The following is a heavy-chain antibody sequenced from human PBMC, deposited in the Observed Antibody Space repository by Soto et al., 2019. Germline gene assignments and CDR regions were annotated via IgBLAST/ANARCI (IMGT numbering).Heavy chain of an antibody. D-gene: IGHD3-16*02. V-gene: IGHV4-4*07. J-gene: IGHJ6*02. CDR3: ARAKMITFGGVIVPRYYYYGMDV. Sequence: NPSETLSLTCTVSGGSISSYYWSWIRQPAGKGLEWIGRIYTSGSTNYNPSLKSRVTMSVDTSKNQFSLKLSSVTAADTAVYYCARAKMITFGGVIVPRYYYYGMDVWGLGTTVTVSS. CDR2: IYTSGST. CDR1: GGSISSYY.